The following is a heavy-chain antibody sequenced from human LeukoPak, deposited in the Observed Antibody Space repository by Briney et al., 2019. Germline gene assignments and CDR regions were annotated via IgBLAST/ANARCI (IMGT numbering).Heavy chain of an antibody. D-gene: IGHD3-22*01. V-gene: IGHV3-48*01. J-gene: IGHJ3*02. Sequence: PGGSLRLSCAVSGFTFSSYSMKWVRQAPGKGLEWVSYISSSSATIYHADSVKGRFTVSRDNAKNSLYLQMDSLRVEDTAVYYCATDREDYDSSGYYLSDAFDIWGQGTMVTVSS. CDR1: GFTFSSYS. CDR2: ISSSSATI. CDR3: ATDREDYDSSGYYLSDAFDI.